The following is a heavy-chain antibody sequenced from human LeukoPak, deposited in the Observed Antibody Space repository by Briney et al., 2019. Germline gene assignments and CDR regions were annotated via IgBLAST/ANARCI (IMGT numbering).Heavy chain of an antibody. Sequence: GGSLRLSCAASGFTFSSYGMHRVRQAPGKGLEWVAVISYDGSNKYYADSVKGRFTISRDNSKNTLYLQMNSLRAEDTAVYYCAKDLGGYGLSWFDPWGQGTLVTVSS. V-gene: IGHV3-30*18. D-gene: IGHD5-12*01. CDR2: ISYDGSNK. CDR3: AKDLGGYGLSWFDP. J-gene: IGHJ5*02. CDR1: GFTFSSYG.